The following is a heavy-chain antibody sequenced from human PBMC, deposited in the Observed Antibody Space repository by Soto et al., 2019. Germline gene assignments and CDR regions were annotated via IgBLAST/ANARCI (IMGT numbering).Heavy chain of an antibody. CDR3: ARHVNPWAQGAFDI. Sequence: SETLSLTCTVSGGSISSYYWSWIRQPPGKGLEWIGYIYYSGSTNYNPSLKSRVTISVDTSKNQFSLKLSSVTAADTAVYYCARHVNPWAQGAFDIWGQGTMVTVSS. CDR2: IYYSGST. J-gene: IGHJ3*02. D-gene: IGHD7-27*01. V-gene: IGHV4-59*08. CDR1: GGSISSYY.